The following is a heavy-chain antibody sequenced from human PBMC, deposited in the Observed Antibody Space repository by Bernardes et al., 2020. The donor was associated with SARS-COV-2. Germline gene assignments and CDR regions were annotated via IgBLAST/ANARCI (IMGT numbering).Heavy chain of an antibody. D-gene: IGHD3-22*01. J-gene: IGHJ6*02. CDR3: ARDRPTYYYDTGGMDV. CDR1: EFTLRTYW. V-gene: IGHV3-74*01. Sequence: GGSLRLSCADSEFTLRTYWVHWVRQVPGKGLVWVSRMDPAGGRIYYADSVKGRFTISRDNAKNSLYLQMNSLRAEDTAVYYCARDRPTYYYDTGGMDVWGQGTTVTVSS. CDR2: MDPAGGRI.